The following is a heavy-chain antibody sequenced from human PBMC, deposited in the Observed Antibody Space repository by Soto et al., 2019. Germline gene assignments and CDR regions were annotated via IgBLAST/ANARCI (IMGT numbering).Heavy chain of an antibody. V-gene: IGHV4-61*01. J-gene: IGHJ6*02. D-gene: IGHD3-16*02. CDR2: IYYSGST. CDR1: GGSVSSGSYY. CDR3: ARGKVYYDYVWGSYRENYYYYGMDV. Sequence: SETLSLTCTVSGGSVSSGSYYWSWIRQPPGKGLEWIGYIYYSGSTNYNPSLKSRVTISVDTSKNQFSLKLSSVTVADTAVYYCARGKVYYDYVWGSYRENYYYYGMDVWGQGTTVTVSS.